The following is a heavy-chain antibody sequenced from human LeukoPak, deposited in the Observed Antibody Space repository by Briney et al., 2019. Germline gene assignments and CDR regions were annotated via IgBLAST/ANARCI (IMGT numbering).Heavy chain of an antibody. CDR3: ARDQFDLLTGTTKTFDY. V-gene: IGHV3-21*06. CDR2: ISSSGIYI. D-gene: IGHD3-9*01. CDR1: GFTFSSYS. J-gene: IGHJ4*02. Sequence: GGSLRLSCAXSGFTFSSYSMNWLRQAPGKGREWVSSISSSGIYIYYVHSVKGRFTISRHNTKNSLSLLMHNLRPEDTAVYYCARDQFDLLTGTTKTFDYWGQGTLVTVSS.